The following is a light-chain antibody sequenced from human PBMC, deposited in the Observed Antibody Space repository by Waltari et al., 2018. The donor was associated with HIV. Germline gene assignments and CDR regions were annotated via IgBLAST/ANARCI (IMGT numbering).Light chain of an antibody. V-gene: IGLV1-40*01. CDR2: GNN. J-gene: IGLJ3*02. Sequence: QSVLTQPPSVSGAPGQRVTISCTGTSSTIGANYAVPWYRQRPGTAPQVLIYGNNNRPSGVPDRFSGSKSGTSASLAITGLQPEDESDYHCQSYDSTLSGWVFGGGTKLTVL. CDR1: SSTIGANYA. CDR3: QSYDSTLSGWV.